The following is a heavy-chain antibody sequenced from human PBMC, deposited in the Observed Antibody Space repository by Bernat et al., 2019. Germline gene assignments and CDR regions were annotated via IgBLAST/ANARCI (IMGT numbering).Heavy chain of an antibody. D-gene: IGHD3-22*01. CDR2: INHSGST. CDR1: GGSFSGYY. Sequence: QVQLQQWGAGLLKPSETLSLTCAVYGGSFSGYYWSWIRQPPGKGLEWIGEINHSGSTNYNPSLQSRVTISVDTSKNQFSLKLSSVTAAYTAVYYCARGRGRVDSYVSSGYCDGSGVFDPWGQGTLVTVSS. CDR3: ARGRGRVDSYVSSGYCDGSGVFDP. J-gene: IGHJ5*02. V-gene: IGHV4-34*01.